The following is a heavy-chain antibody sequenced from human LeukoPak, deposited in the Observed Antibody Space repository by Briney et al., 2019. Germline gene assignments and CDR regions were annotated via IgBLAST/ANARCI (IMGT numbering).Heavy chain of an antibody. CDR2: ISSSLSTI. V-gene: IGHV3-48*02. CDR1: GFTFSSYN. Sequence: PGGSLRLSCAASGFTFSSYNMNWVRQAPGKGLEWVSYISSSLSTIYYADSVKGRFTISRDNAKNSLYLQMNSLRDEDTAVYYCASSHCTAGSCNWFDPWGQGTLVTVSP. J-gene: IGHJ5*02. D-gene: IGHD2-8*02. CDR3: ASSHCTAGSCNWFDP.